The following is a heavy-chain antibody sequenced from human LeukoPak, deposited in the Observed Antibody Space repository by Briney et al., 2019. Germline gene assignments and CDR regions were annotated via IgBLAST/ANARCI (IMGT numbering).Heavy chain of an antibody. J-gene: IGHJ4*02. V-gene: IGHV4-59*01. Sequence: SETLSLTCTVSGGSISSYYWRCMRQPPGKGLEWIGYINYSGSTNYNPSLKSRVTISVDTSKNQVSLKLSSVTAADTAVYYWAGLWDVDLDYWGQGTLVTVSS. D-gene: IGHD1-26*01. CDR2: INYSGST. CDR3: AGLWDVDLDY. CDR1: GGSISSYY.